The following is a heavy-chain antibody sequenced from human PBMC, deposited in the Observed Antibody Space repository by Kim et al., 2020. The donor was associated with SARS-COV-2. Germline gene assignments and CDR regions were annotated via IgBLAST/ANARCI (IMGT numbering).Heavy chain of an antibody. CDR1: GFTFSSYG. D-gene: IGHD2-2*01. CDR2: ISYDGSNK. J-gene: IGHJ5*02. V-gene: IGHV3-30*18. CDR3: AKGVGFDP. Sequence: GGSLRLSCAASGFTFSSYGMHWVRRAPGKGLVWVAVISYDGSNKYYAESVKGRFTISRDTSKNTLYLQMNSLRAEDTAVYYCAKGVGFDPWGQGTLVTVS.